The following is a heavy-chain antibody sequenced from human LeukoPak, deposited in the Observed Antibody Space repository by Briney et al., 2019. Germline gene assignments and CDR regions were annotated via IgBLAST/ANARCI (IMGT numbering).Heavy chain of an antibody. D-gene: IGHD3-22*01. J-gene: IGHJ4*02. CDR3: AKGIGSGYYYALDY. CDR1: GFTFDDYA. V-gene: IGHV3-9*01. Sequence: GGSLRLSCAASGFTFDDYAMHWVRQAPGKGLEWVSGISWNSGSIGYADSVKGRFTISRDNAKNSLYLQMNSLRAEDTALYYCAKGIGSGYYYALDYWGQGTLVTVSS. CDR2: ISWNSGSI.